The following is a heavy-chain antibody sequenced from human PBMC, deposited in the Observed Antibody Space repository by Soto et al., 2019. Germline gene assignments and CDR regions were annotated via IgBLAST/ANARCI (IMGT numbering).Heavy chain of an antibody. CDR2: IYYSGST. J-gene: IGHJ5*02. CDR3: ARSNSGYYNWFDP. D-gene: IGHD3-22*01. Sequence: SETLSLTCTVSGGSISSSTYYWGWIRQPPGKGLEWIANIYYSGSTYYNPSLKSRVTISVDTSKNQFSLKLNSVTAADTAVYYCARSNSGYYNWFDPWGQGTLVTVSS. CDR1: GGSISSSTYY. V-gene: IGHV4-39*01.